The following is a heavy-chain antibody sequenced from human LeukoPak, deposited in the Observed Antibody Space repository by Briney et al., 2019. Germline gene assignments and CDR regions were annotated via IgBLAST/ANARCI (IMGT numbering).Heavy chain of an antibody. CDR1: GFTFSSFA. CDR2: ISGSGGST. D-gene: IGHD6-19*01. V-gene: IGHV3-23*01. J-gene: IGHJ4*02. CDR3: AKDKTPQWLAD. Sequence: GGSLRLSCAASGFTFSSFAMSWVRQAPGKGLEWVSAISGSGGSTFYADSVKGRFTISRDNSKNTLYLQMNSLRAGDTAVYYCAKDKTPQWLADWGQGTLVTVSS.